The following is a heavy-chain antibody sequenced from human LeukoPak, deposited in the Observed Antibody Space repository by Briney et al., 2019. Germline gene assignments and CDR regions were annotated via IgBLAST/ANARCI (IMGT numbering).Heavy chain of an antibody. V-gene: IGHV4-38-2*02. Sequence: SETLSLTCTVSGYSLSSGYYWGWIRPPPGKGLEWIGSIYHSGSTYYNPSLKSRVTISVDTSKNQFSLKLSSVTAADTAVYYCARDWDSSGWYNYWGQGTLVTVSS. J-gene: IGHJ4*02. D-gene: IGHD6-19*01. CDR3: ARDWDSSGWYNY. CDR2: IYHSGST. CDR1: GYSLSSGYY.